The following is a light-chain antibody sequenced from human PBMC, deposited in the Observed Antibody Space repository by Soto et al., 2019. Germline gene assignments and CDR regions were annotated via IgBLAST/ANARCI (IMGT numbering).Light chain of an antibody. Sequence: EIVLTQSPGTLSLSPGERATLSCRASQSVGSRFLAWYQQKPGQAPRLLIYGASTRATGIPARFSGSGSGTEFTLTISSLQPDDFATYYCQQYNSYSRTFAQGTKVDIK. CDR2: GAS. CDR3: QQYNSYSRT. V-gene: IGKV3D-7*01. J-gene: IGKJ1*01. CDR1: QSVGSRF.